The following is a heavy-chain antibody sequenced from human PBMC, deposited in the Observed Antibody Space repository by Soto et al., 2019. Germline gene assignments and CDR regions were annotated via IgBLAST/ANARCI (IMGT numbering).Heavy chain of an antibody. V-gene: IGHV3-21*01. Sequence: EVQLVESGGGLVKPGGSLRLSCAASGFTFSSYSMNWVRQAPGKGLEWVSSISSSSSYIYYADSVKGRFTISRDNAKNSLYMQMNSLRGEDTAVYYCARNYDFWSGYRYYYYYGMDVWGQGTTVTGSS. CDR2: ISSSSSYI. CDR1: GFTFSSYS. J-gene: IGHJ6*02. D-gene: IGHD3-3*01. CDR3: ARNYDFWSGYRYYYYYGMDV.